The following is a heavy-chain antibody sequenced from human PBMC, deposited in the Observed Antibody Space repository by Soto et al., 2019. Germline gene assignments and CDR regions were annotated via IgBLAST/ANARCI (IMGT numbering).Heavy chain of an antibody. CDR2: IKQDGSEK. CDR1: GFTFSSYW. CDR3: ARESINRITIFGVVRDDY. V-gene: IGHV3-7*05. Sequence: EVQLVESGGGLVQPGGSLRLSCAASGFTFSSYWMSWVRQAPGKGLEWVANIKQDGSEKYYVDSVKGRFTISRDNAKNSLYLQMNSLRAEDTAVYYCARESINRITIFGVVRDDYWGQGTLVTVSS. J-gene: IGHJ4*02. D-gene: IGHD3-3*01.